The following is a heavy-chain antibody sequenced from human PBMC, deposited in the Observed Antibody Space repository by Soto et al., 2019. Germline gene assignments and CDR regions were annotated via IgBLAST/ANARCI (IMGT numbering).Heavy chain of an antibody. D-gene: IGHD6-19*01. V-gene: IGHV3-21*01. CDR3: ARDFSSGWYRDY. J-gene: IGHJ4*02. Sequence: GGSLRLSCAASGFTFSSYSMNWVRQAPGKGLEWVSSISSSSSYIYYADSVKGRFTISRDNAKNSLYLQMNSLRAEDTAVYYCARDFSSGWYRDYWGQGTLVTVSS. CDR2: ISSSSSYI. CDR1: GFTFSSYS.